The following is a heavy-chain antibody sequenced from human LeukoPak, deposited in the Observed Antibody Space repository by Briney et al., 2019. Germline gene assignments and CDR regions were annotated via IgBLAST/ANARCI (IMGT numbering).Heavy chain of an antibody. Sequence: SVKVSCKASGGTFSSYAISWVRQAPGQGLEWMGGIIPIFGTPNYAQKFQGRVTITADESTSTAYKELSSLRSEDTAVYYCARGWLAETTVVTPYNYWGQGTLVTVSS. CDR1: GGTFSSYA. D-gene: IGHD4-23*01. V-gene: IGHV1-69*13. J-gene: IGHJ4*02. CDR2: IIPIFGTP. CDR3: ARGWLAETTVVTPYNY.